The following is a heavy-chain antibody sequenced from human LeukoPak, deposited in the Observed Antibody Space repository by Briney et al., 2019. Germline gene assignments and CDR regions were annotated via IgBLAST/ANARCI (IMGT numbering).Heavy chain of an antibody. CDR3: ATGHSSGYYSFDY. Sequence: GASVKVSCKASGYTFTSYAINWVRQAPGKGLEWMGGFDPEDGETIYAQKFQGRVTMTEDTSTDTAYMELSSLRSEDTAVYYCATGHSSGYYSFDYWGQGTLVTVSS. CDR1: GYTFTSYA. V-gene: IGHV1-24*01. J-gene: IGHJ4*02. D-gene: IGHD3-22*01. CDR2: FDPEDGET.